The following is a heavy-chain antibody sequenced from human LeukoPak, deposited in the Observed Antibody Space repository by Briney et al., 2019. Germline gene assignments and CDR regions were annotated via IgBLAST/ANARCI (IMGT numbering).Heavy chain of an antibody. Sequence: GGSLRLSCAASGFTFSSYMVTWVRQSPGKGLEWVSGISGSGGRSYYADSVKGRFTISRDNSVNTLYLQMNSLRAEDTAVYYCAKDRGNWDYRYFDFWGQGTLVTVSS. CDR1: GFTFSSYM. CDR2: ISGSGGRS. J-gene: IGHJ4*02. D-gene: IGHD1-7*01. CDR3: AKDRGNWDYRYFDF. V-gene: IGHV3-23*01.